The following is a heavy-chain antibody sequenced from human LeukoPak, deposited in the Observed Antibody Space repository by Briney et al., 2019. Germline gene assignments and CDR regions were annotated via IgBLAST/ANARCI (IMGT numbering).Heavy chain of an antibody. CDR2: IFNGGST. J-gene: IGHJ4*02. CDR3: ASRPADSTWFGVFDY. V-gene: IGHV4-59*11. D-gene: IGHD3-10*01. Sequence: PSETLSLTCTVSGGSINSHYWSWIRQPPGKGREWIGYIFNGGSTNYNPSLKSRVTMSLDTSRDQFSLRLSSVTAADTAIYYCASRPADSTWFGVFDYWSQGTLVTVSS. CDR1: GGSINSHY.